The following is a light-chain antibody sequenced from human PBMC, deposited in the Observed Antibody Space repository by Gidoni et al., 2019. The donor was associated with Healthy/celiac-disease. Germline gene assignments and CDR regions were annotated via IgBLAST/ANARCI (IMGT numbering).Light chain of an antibody. V-gene: IGKV3-20*01. Sequence: FVLTQSPGTLSLSPGERATLSCRASQSVSSSYLAWYQQKPGQAPRLLIYGASSRATGIPDRFSGSGSGTDFTLTISRLEPEDFAVYYCQQYGSSFAFGQGTKVEIK. CDR1: QSVSSSY. J-gene: IGKJ1*01. CDR3: QQYGSSFA. CDR2: GAS.